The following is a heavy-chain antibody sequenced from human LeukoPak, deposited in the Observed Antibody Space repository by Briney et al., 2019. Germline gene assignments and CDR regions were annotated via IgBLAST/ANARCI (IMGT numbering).Heavy chain of an antibody. CDR1: GFTFSDYG. D-gene: IGHD5-18*01. J-gene: IGHJ4*02. CDR2: IAYDGSNK. Sequence: GGSLRLSCAVSGFTFSDYGMHWVRQAPGKGLEWVAVIAYDGSNKYYAESVKGRFTISRDNSKNTLFLQMNGLRAEDTAVYYCAKDLGLSGYSYGHDYWGQGTLVTVSS. V-gene: IGHV3-30*18. CDR3: AKDLGLSGYSYGHDY.